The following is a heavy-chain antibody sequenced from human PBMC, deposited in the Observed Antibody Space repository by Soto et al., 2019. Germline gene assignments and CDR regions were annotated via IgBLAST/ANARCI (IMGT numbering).Heavy chain of an antibody. CDR3: ARDFDGYDFWSGYYSPMQTARQNYGMDV. J-gene: IGHJ6*02. CDR2: ISSSSSYI. Sequence: GGSLRLSCAASGFTFSSYSMNWVRQAPGKGLEWVSSISSSSSYIYYADSVKGRFTISRDNAKNSLYLQMNSLRAEDTAVYYCARDFDGYDFWSGYYSPMQTARQNYGMDVWGQGTTVTVSS. CDR1: GFTFSSYS. D-gene: IGHD3-3*01. V-gene: IGHV3-21*01.